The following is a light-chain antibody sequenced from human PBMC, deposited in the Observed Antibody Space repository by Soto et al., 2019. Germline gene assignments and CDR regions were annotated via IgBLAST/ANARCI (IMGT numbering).Light chain of an antibody. V-gene: IGKV4-1*01. CDR3: QQYYSTPLT. CDR1: QSVLYSSNNNNY. CDR2: WAS. Sequence: DIAMTQSPDSLAVSLGERATINCKSSQSVLYSSNNNNYLAWFQQKPGQPPKLLIYWASTRESGVPDRFSGSGSGTDFTLTISSLQAEDVAVYYCQQYYSTPLTFGGGTKVEIK. J-gene: IGKJ4*01.